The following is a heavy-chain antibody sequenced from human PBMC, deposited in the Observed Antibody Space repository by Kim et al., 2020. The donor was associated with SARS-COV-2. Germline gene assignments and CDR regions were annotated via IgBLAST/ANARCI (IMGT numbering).Heavy chain of an antibody. D-gene: IGHD6-19*01. CDR1: GYIFTSYG. Sequence: ASVKVSCKASGYIFTSYGITWVRQAPGQGLEWMGWISGYNGSTYYGENFQARVTMTTDTSTNTAYMDLRSLRYDDTAIYYCARALDTAVAAPGTNYFGPWGQGTLVTVSP. CDR2: ISGYNGST. CDR3: ARALDTAVAAPGTNYFGP. V-gene: IGHV1-18*01. J-gene: IGHJ5*02.